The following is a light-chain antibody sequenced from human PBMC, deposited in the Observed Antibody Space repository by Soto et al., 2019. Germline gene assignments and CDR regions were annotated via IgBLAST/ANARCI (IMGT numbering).Light chain of an antibody. CDR3: QQYDSYPRT. CDR1: QSINSW. CDR2: RAS. Sequence: DIQMTQSPSTLSASVGDRVTITCRASQSINSWLAWYQQKAGKAPKLLISRASSLESGVPSRFNGSGSGTEFTLTISSLQPADFATYYCQQYDSYPRTFGQGTKVDI. J-gene: IGKJ1*01. V-gene: IGKV1-5*03.